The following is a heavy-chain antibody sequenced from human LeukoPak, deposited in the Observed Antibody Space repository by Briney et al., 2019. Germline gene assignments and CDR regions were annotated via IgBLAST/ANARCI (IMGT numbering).Heavy chain of an antibody. CDR3: ARDITIFGVDAFDI. J-gene: IGHJ3*02. CDR1: GGSINSGDYY. D-gene: IGHD3-3*01. CDR2: IYYSGST. Sequence: SQTLSLTCTVSGGSINSGDYYWSWIRQPPGKGLEWIGYIYYSGSTYYNPSLKSRVTISVDTSKNQFSLKLSSVTAADTAVYYCARDITIFGVDAFDIWGQGTMVTVSS. V-gene: IGHV4-30-4*08.